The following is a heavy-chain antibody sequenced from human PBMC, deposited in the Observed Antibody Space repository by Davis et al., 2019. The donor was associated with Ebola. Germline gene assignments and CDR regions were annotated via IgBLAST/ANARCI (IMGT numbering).Heavy chain of an antibody. J-gene: IGHJ6*02. CDR2: IIPIFGTA. V-gene: IGHV1-69*06. CDR1: GGTFSSYA. Sequence: SVKVSCKASGGTFSSYAISWVRQAPGQGLEWMGGIIPIFGTANYAQKFQGRVTITADKSTSTAYMALSSLRSEDTAVYYCARDLRSGMDVWGQGTTVTVSS. CDR3: ARDLRSGMDV.